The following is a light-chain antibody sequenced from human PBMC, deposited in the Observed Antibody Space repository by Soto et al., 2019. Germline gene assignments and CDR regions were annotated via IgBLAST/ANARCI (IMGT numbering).Light chain of an antibody. CDR2: GAS. CDR1: QSVSSN. V-gene: IGKV3D-15*01. Sequence: EIVMTQSPATLSVSPGERATLSCRASQSVSSNLAWFQQKPGQTPRLLIYGASTRATGIPARFSGSGSGTEFTLTISSLQSEDSAVYYCQQYHNWPPRHPFGQGTKLEI. CDR3: QQYHNWPPRHP. J-gene: IGKJ2*01.